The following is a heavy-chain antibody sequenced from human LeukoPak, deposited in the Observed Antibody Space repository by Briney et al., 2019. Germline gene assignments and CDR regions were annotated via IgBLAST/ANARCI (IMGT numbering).Heavy chain of an antibody. CDR2: IIPIFGTA. CDR1: GGTFSSYA. D-gene: IGHD3-10*01. Sequence: SVKVSCKASGGTFSSYAISWVRQAPGQGLEWMGGIIPIFGTANYAQKFQGRVTITADKSTSTAYMELSSLRSEDTAVYYCARDVGATMVRGVIKDYWGQGTLVTVSS. V-gene: IGHV1-69*06. J-gene: IGHJ4*02. CDR3: ARDVGATMVRGVIKDY.